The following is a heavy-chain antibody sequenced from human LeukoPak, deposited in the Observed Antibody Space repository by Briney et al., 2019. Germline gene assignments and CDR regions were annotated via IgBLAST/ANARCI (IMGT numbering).Heavy chain of an antibody. CDR1: GGSISSSSYY. CDR2: IYYSGST. CDR3: ATLFSGSYRDYYYGMDV. D-gene: IGHD1-26*01. V-gene: IGHV4-39*07. Sequence: SETLSLTCTVSGGSISSSSYYWGWIRQPPGKGLEWIGSIYYSGSTNYNPSLKSRVTISVDTSKNQFSLKLSSVTAADTAVYYCATLFSGSYRDYYYGMDVWGQGTTVTVSS. J-gene: IGHJ6*02.